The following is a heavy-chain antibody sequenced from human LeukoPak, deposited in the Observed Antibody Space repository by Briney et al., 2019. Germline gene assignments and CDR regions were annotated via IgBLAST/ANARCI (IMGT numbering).Heavy chain of an antibody. V-gene: IGHV3-21*01. CDR2: ISSSSSYI. Sequence: KSGGSLRLSCAASGFTFSSYSMNWVRQAPGKGLEWVSSISSSSSYIYYADSVKGRFTISRDNANKSLYLRMSSLRVEDTAIYYCIPPSAGLRVTISTEYFQHWGQGALVTVSS. CDR1: GFTFSSYS. J-gene: IGHJ1*01. D-gene: IGHD5-12*01. CDR3: IPPSAGLRVTISTEYFQH.